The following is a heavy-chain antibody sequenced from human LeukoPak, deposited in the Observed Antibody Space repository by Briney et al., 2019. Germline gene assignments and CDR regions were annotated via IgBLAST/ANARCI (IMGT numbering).Heavy chain of an antibody. CDR1: GYIFTGFY. CDR2: INPNSGGT. Sequence: ASVKVSCKASGYIFTGFYVHWVRQAPGQGLEWMGWINPNSGGTNYAQKFQGWVTMTRDTSISTAYMELSRLRSDDTAVYYCARVYCSSTSCSFGMDVWGQGTTVTVSS. CDR3: ARVYCSSTSCSFGMDV. D-gene: IGHD2-2*01. J-gene: IGHJ6*02. V-gene: IGHV1-2*04.